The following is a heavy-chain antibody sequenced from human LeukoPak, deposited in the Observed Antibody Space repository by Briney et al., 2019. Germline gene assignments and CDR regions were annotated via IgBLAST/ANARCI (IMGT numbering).Heavy chain of an antibody. CDR3: ARSPPNYGSGPGWFDP. CDR1: GYSFINYW. V-gene: IGHV5-51*01. Sequence: GESLKISCWGSGYSFINYWIGWVRQMPGKGLEWMGIIYPGDSDTRYSPSFQGQVTISADKSISTAYLQWSSLKASDTAMYYCARSPPNYGSGPGWFDPWGQGTLVTVSS. J-gene: IGHJ5*02. D-gene: IGHD3-10*01. CDR2: IYPGDSDT.